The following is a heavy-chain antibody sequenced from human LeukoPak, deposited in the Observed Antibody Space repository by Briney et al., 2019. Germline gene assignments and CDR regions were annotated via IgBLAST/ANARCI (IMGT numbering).Heavy chain of an antibody. CDR2: IYPGDSDT. Sequence: GESLKISCXGSGYSFTSYWIGWERQMPGKGLEWMGIIYPGDSDTRYSPSFQGQVSFSADKSTTTAYLQWTSLKASDTAMYYCARQYSNRYFDIWGRGTLVTVSS. D-gene: IGHD4-11*01. J-gene: IGHJ2*01. V-gene: IGHV5-51*01. CDR1: GYSFTSYW. CDR3: ARQYSNRYFDI.